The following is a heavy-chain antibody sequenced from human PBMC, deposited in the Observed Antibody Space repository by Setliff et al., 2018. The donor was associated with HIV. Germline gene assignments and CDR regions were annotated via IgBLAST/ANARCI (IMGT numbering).Heavy chain of an antibody. CDR1: GFAFRNYI. D-gene: IGHD3-10*01. CDR2: ISSDGSDK. CDR3: AKDKGQKYADY. Sequence: GGSLRLSCAASGFAFRNYIFHWVRQAPGKGLEWVAIISSDGSDKNYADSVKGRFTVSRDNSKNTLYLQMNSLRGEDTAVYYCAKDKGQKYADYWGQGTVVTVSS. V-gene: IGHV3-30*01. J-gene: IGHJ4*02.